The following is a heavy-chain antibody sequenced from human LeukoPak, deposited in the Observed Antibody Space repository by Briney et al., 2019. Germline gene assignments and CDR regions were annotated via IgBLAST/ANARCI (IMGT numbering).Heavy chain of an antibody. V-gene: IGHV3-21*01. CDR1: GFTFSSYW. CDR3: VRGSPYYYDSSGFYYFDY. CDR2: ITSSSTYT. Sequence: GGSLRLSCAASGFTFSSYWMSWVRQAPGKGLEWVSSITSSSTYTYYADSVKGRFTISRDNAKNSLYLQMNSLRAEDTAVYYCVRGSPYYYDSSGFYYFDYWGQGTLVTVSS. J-gene: IGHJ4*02. D-gene: IGHD3-22*01.